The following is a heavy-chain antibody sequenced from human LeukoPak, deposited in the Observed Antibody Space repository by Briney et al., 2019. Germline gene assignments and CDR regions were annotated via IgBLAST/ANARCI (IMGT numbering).Heavy chain of an antibody. Sequence: TGGSLRLSCAASGFTVSSNYMSWVRHAPGKGVEWLSFIYSGGNTHYSNSVKGRFTISRDNSKYSLYLQMNSLRAEDTAVYYCARALIGYYFDYWGQGTLVTVSS. J-gene: IGHJ4*02. CDR2: IYSGGNT. D-gene: IGHD2-8*01. CDR1: GFTVSSNY. CDR3: ARALIGYYFDY. V-gene: IGHV3-66*01.